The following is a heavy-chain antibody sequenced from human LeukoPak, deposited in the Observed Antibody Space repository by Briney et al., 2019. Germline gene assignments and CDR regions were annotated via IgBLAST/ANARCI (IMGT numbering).Heavy chain of an antibody. CDR1: GFTFSDYY. Sequence: GGSLRLSCAASGFTFSDYYMSWIRQAPGKGLEWVSYISSSSSYIYYADSVKGRFTISRDNAKNSLYLQMNSLRAEDTAVYYCARDKTKSGQYYYGSGSYIFDYWGQGTLVTVSS. D-gene: IGHD3-10*01. V-gene: IGHV3-11*06. J-gene: IGHJ4*02. CDR3: ARDKTKSGQYYYGSGSYIFDY. CDR2: ISSSSSYI.